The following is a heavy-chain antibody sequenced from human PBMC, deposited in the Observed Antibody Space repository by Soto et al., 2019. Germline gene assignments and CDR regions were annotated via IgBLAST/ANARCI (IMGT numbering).Heavy chain of an antibody. CDR1: GYTFTSYA. V-gene: IGHV1-3*01. CDR2: INAGNGNT. D-gene: IGHD4-4*01. J-gene: IGHJ6*02. CDR3: ARDTTVTTYYYVMDV. Sequence: ASVTVSCKASGYTFTSYAMHWVRQAPGHRLEWMGWINAGNGNTKYSQKFQGRVTITRDTSASTAYMELSSLRSEDTAVYYCARDTTVTTYYYVMDVWGQGTTVTVSS.